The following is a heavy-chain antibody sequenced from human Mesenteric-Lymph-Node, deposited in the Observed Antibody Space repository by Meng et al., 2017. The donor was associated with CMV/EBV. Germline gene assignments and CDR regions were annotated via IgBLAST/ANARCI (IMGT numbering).Heavy chain of an antibody. Sequence: SETLSLTCTVSGGSINSGDYFWNWIRQPPGKGLEWIGYIYYSGSTYYNPSLKSRVTISVGTSKNQFSLKLSSVTAADTAVYYCARWAVGATLVYYGMDVWGQGTTVTVSS. CDR1: GGSINSGDYF. J-gene: IGHJ6*02. CDR2: IYYSGST. CDR3: ARWAVGATLVYYGMDV. V-gene: IGHV4-30-4*08. D-gene: IGHD1-26*01.